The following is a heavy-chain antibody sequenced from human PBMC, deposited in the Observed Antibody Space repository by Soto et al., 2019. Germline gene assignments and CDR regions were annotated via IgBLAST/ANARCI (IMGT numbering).Heavy chain of an antibody. D-gene: IGHD3-3*01. J-gene: IGHJ5*02. Sequence: GGSLRLSCVGSGFNFRIYTMNWVRQAPGKGPEWVSSISQTGDYIFYADSVKGRFAISRDNAKNSVFLQMNSLGAEDTAMYYCAKPYYDFWSGPASHFDPWGQGTLVTVSS. V-gene: IGHV3-21*01. CDR3: AKPYYDFWSGPASHFDP. CDR2: ISQTGDYI. CDR1: GFNFRIYT.